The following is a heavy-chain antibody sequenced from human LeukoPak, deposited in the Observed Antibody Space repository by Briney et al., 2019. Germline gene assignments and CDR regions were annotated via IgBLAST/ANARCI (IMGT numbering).Heavy chain of an antibody. CDR2: INHSGST. CDR3: ARVYYDILTGYYRIRRYFDH. V-gene: IGHV4-34*01. Sequence: SETLSLTCAVYGGSFSGYYWSWIRQPPGKGLEWIGEINHSGSTNYNPSLKSRVTISVDTSKNQFSLKLSSVTAADTAVYYCARVYYDILTGYYRIRRYFDHWGQGTLVTVSS. CDR1: GGSFSGYY. D-gene: IGHD3-9*01. J-gene: IGHJ4*02.